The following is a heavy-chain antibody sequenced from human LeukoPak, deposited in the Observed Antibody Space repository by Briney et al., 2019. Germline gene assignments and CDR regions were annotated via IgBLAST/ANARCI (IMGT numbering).Heavy chain of an antibody. CDR1: GFTFSSYE. D-gene: IGHD3-22*01. J-gene: IGHJ4*02. V-gene: IGHV3-48*03. CDR2: ISSSGSSI. CDR3: ARGDLYYDSSGYYLNY. Sequence: GGSLRLSCAASGFTFSSYEMNWVRQAPGKGLEWVSYISSSGSSISYADSVKGRFTISRDNTKNSLYLQMNSLRAEDTAVYYCARGDLYYDSSGYYLNYWGQGTLVTVSS.